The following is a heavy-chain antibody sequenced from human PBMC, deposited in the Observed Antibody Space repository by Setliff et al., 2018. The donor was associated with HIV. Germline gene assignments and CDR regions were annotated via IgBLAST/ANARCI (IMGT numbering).Heavy chain of an antibody. CDR2: ISSSSSTI. Sequence: PGGSLRLSCAASGFTFSSYSMNWVRQAPGKGLEWVSYISSSSSTIYYADSVKGRFTISRDNAKNSLYLQMNSLRAEDTAVYYCASSQEWLAYNWFDPWGQGTLVTVSS. D-gene: IGHD6-19*01. V-gene: IGHV3-48*04. J-gene: IGHJ5*02. CDR3: ASSQEWLAYNWFDP. CDR1: GFTFSSYS.